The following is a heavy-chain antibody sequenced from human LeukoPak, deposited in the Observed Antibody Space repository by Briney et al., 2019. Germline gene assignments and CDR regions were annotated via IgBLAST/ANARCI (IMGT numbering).Heavy chain of an antibody. J-gene: IGHJ4*02. Sequence: GGSLRLSCAASGFTFSRYSMNWVRQAPGKGLEWVSSISSTSTYTYYADSVKGRFTISRDNAQNSLYLQMNRLRAEDTAVYYCVRDLEYSSSSVSGRSFDYWGQGTLVTVSS. CDR3: VRDLEYSSSSVSGRSFDY. V-gene: IGHV3-21*01. CDR2: ISSTSTYT. D-gene: IGHD6-6*01. CDR1: GFTFSRYS.